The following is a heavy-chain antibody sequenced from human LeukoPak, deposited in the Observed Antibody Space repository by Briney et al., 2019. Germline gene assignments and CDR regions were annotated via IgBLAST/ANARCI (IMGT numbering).Heavy chain of an antibody. D-gene: IGHD3-22*01. CDR2: IYYSGST. Sequence: SETLSLTCTVSGGSISSYYWSGIRQPPGKGLEWIGYIYYSGSTNYNPSLKSRVTISVDTSKNQFSLKLSSVTAADTAVYYCARDWTYYDSSGYIKSPNAFDIWGQGTMVTVSS. CDR3: ARDWTYYDSSGYIKSPNAFDI. V-gene: IGHV4-59*01. J-gene: IGHJ3*02. CDR1: GGSISSYY.